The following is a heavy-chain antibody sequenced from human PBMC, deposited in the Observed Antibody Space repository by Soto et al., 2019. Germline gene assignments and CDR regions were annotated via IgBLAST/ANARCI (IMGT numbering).Heavy chain of an antibody. CDR2: IYSGGST. J-gene: IGHJ6*02. V-gene: IGHV3-53*02. CDR3: ARDPPATRHGMDV. CDR1: GFTVSSNY. Sequence: EVQLVETGGGLIQPGGSLRLSCAASGFTVSSNYMSWVRQAPGKGLEWVSVIYSGGSTYYADSVRGRFTISRDNSKKTLYLQMKSLRAEDTAVYYCARDPPATRHGMDVWGQGTTVTVS.